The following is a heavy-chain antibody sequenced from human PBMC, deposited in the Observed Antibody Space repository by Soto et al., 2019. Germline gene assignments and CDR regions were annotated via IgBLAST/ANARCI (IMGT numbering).Heavy chain of an antibody. D-gene: IGHD6-19*01. CDR3: ARVRAYSSGWADY. CDR1: GFTFSSYA. CDR2: ISYDGSNK. J-gene: IGHJ4*02. Sequence: LRLSCAASGFTFSSYAMHWVRQAPGKGLEWVAVISYDGSNKYYADSVKGRFTISRDNSKNTLYLQMNSLRAEDTAVYYCARVRAYSSGWADYWGQGTLVTVSS. V-gene: IGHV3-30-3*01.